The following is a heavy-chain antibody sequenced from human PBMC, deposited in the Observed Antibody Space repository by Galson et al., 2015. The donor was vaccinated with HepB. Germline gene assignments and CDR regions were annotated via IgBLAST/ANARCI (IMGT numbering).Heavy chain of an antibody. J-gene: IGHJ4*02. CDR1: GYTFTSYD. D-gene: IGHD3-22*01. Sequence: SVKVSCKASGYTFTSYDINWVRQATGQGLEWMGWMNPNSGNTGYAQKFQGRVTMTRNTSISTAYMELSSLRSEDTAVYYCARGGPGYYDSSGYYYGGFRSGVDYWGQGTLVTVSS. V-gene: IGHV1-8*01. CDR2: MNPNSGNT. CDR3: ARGGPGYYDSSGYYYGGFRSGVDY.